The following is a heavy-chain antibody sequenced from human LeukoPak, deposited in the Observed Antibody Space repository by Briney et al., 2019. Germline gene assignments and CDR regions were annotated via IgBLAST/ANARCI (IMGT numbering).Heavy chain of an antibody. Sequence: ASVKVSCKASGYTFTGYYMHWMRQAPGQGLEWMGWINPNSGGTNYAQKFQGRVTMTRDTSISTAYMELSRLRSDDTAVYYCVCESYLMSQWEALLFDYWGQGTLVTVSS. V-gene: IGHV1-2*02. D-gene: IGHD1-26*01. CDR2: INPNSGGT. J-gene: IGHJ4*02. CDR1: GYTFTGYY. CDR3: VCESYLMSQWEALLFDY.